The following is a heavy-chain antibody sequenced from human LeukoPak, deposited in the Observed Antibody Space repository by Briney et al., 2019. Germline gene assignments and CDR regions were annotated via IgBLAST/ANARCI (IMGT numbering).Heavy chain of an antibody. V-gene: IGHV3-13*01. Sequence: GGSLRLSSAASGFTFSSFDMHWVRQPTGQGLEWVSTIGTASDTYYPGSVEGRFTLSRDNAKNSLYLQMNSLTDGDTAVYYCARGPPRGKYYYMDVWGKGTTVTVSS. CDR1: GFTFSSFD. J-gene: IGHJ6*03. CDR2: IGTASDT. D-gene: IGHD1-1*01. CDR3: ARGPPRGKYYYMDV.